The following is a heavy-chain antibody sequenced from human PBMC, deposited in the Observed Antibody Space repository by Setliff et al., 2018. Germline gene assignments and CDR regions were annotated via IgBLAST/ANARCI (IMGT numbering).Heavy chain of an antibody. CDR2: LSFAGDA. CDR1: GDSISSGYYY. CDR3: ARDPGFRSGTWALDN. J-gene: IGHJ4*02. D-gene: IGHD3-16*01. Sequence: SETLSLTCTVSGDSISSGYYYWAWIRQTPGKGLEWVGSLSFAGDAYYNPSLKSRVTMSLDTSKNQFSLGVKSVTAADTALYSCARDPGFRSGTWALDNWGQGTLVTVSS. V-gene: IGHV4-39*07.